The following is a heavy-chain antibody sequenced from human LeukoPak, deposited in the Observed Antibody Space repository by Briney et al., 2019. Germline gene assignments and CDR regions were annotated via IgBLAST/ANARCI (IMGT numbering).Heavy chain of an antibody. J-gene: IGHJ4*02. CDR3: ARGPLFDY. CDR1: GGSISSYY. CDR2: IYYSGST. V-gene: IGHV4-59*12. Sequence: SETLSLTCTVSGGSISSYYWSWIRQPPGKGLEWIGYIYYSGSTNYNPSLKSRVTISVDTSKNQFSLKLSSVTAADTAVYYCARGPLFDYWGQGTLVTVSS.